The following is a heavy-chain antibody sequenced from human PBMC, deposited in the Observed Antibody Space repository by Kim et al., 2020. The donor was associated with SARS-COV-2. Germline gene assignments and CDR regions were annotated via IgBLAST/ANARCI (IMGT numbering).Heavy chain of an antibody. Sequence: GGSLRLSCAASGFTFSSYAMSWVRQAPGKGLEWVSAISGSGGSTYYADSVKGRFTISRDNSKNTLYLQMNSLRAEDTAVYYCAKSKQPQWLVPRLYYFDYWGQGTLVTVSS. J-gene: IGHJ4*02. CDR1: GFTFSSYA. CDR3: AKSKQPQWLVPRLYYFDY. V-gene: IGHV3-23*01. D-gene: IGHD6-19*01. CDR2: ISGSGGST.